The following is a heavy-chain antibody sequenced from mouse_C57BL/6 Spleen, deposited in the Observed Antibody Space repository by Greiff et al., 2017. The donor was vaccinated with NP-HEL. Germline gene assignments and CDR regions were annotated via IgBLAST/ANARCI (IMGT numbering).Heavy chain of an antibody. CDR2: ISSGSSTI. J-gene: IGHJ2*01. CDR1: GFTFSDYG. V-gene: IGHV5-17*01. D-gene: IGHD1-1*01. Sequence: EVQRVESGGGLVKPGGSLKLSCAASGFTFSDYGMHWVRQAPEKGLEWVAYISSGSSTIYYADTVKGRFTISRDNAKNTLFLQMTSLRSEDTAMYYCSRPSPYYYGSSYPYFDYWGQGTTLTVSS. CDR3: SRPSPYYYGSSYPYFDY.